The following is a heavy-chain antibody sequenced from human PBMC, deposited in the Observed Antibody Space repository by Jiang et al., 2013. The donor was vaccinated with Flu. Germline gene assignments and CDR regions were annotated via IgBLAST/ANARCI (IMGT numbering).Heavy chain of an antibody. CDR1: GYTFTEYS. J-gene: IGHJ4*02. CDR3: VRRDKFSSGWSFDY. Sequence: QSGSELKEPGASVKISCKASGYTFTEYSMNWVRQAPGQGLEWMGRITTNTGSPTYAQGFTGRFLFSLDTSVSTAYLQINNLEAEDAAMYYCVRRDKFSSGWSFDYVGQGTLVTVSS. CDR2: ITTNTGSP. D-gene: IGHD3-22*01. V-gene: IGHV7-4-1*02.